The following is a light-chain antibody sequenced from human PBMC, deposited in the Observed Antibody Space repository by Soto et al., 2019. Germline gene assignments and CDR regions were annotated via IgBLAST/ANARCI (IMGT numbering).Light chain of an antibody. J-gene: IGKJ4*01. V-gene: IGKV3-15*01. CDR1: QSVNSN. CDR2: DAS. Sequence: EIVMTQSPATLSVSPGERATLSCRASQSVNSNLAWYRQKPGQAPRLLISDASTRATGVTARFSGSGSGTESTLTISSLQSEDSGIYYCQQYNFWPPLTFGGGTKVEIK. CDR3: QQYNFWPPLT.